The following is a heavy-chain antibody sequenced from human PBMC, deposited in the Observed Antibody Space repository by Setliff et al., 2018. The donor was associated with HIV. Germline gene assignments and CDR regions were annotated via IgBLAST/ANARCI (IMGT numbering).Heavy chain of an antibody. CDR1: GDSISSYY. CDR2: IYSTGDS. J-gene: IGHJ4*02. CDR3: ARRPVLHNSGSVFDK. D-gene: IGHD6-25*01. V-gene: IGHV4-4*09. Sequence: SETLSLTCTVSGDSISSYYWSWIRQPPGKELEWIGYIYSTGDSNYNPSLKSRVTMAVDTSKNQFSLKLTSVTAADTAIYYCARRPVLHNSGSVFDKWGQGTLVTVSS.